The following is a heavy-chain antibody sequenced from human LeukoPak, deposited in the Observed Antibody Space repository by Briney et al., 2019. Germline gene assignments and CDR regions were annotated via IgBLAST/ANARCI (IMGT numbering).Heavy chain of an antibody. V-gene: IGHV4-59*01. CDR3: ARARLYRIAAALWFDP. Sequence: SETLSLTCAVSGDSISGFYWSWIRQPPGKGLEWIGYIYYSGSTNYNPSLKSRVTISVDTSKNQFSLKLSSVTAADTAVYYCARARLYRIAAALWFDPWGQGTLVTVSS. J-gene: IGHJ5*02. CDR2: IYYSGST. CDR1: GDSISGFY. D-gene: IGHD6-13*01.